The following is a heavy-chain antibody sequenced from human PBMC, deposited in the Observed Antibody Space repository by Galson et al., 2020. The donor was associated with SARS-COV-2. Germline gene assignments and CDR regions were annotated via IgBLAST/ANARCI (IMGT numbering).Heavy chain of an antibody. CDR2: ISSSGSTI. CDR1: GFTFSNYW. Sequence: GGSLRLSCAASGFTFSNYWMNWVRQAPGKGLEWVSYISSSGSTIYYADSVKGRFTISSDNDNNSLYLQMNSLRAEDTAVYYCARGTGTTYHSSYGVGVWGQGTSVPVSS. CDR3: ARGTGTTYHSSYGVGV. D-gene: IGHD1-7*01. J-gene: IGHJ6*02. V-gene: IGHV3-48*04.